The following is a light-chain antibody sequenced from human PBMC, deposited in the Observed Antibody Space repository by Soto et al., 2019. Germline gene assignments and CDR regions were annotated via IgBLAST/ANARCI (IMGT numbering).Light chain of an antibody. CDR1: QSVSRN. Sequence: EILMTQSPATLAVSPGERVALPCRASQSVSRNLAWYQQKSGQAPRLLIYGVSSRATDTPARFSGSGSGTEFTLTISSLPSEDFAVYYCQQYNNWPYTFGLGTKLEMK. J-gene: IGKJ2*01. CDR2: GVS. V-gene: IGKV3-15*01. CDR3: QQYNNWPYT.